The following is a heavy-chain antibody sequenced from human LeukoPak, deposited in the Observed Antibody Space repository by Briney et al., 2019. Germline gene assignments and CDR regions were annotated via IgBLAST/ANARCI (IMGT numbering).Heavy chain of an antibody. Sequence: PSETLSLTCAVYGGSLSGYYWSWIRQPPGKGLEWIGEINHSGSTNYNPSLKSRVTISVDTSKNQFSLKLSSVTAADTAVYYCARGLAAGYWGQGTLVTVSS. CDR2: INHSGST. D-gene: IGHD2-15*01. V-gene: IGHV4-34*01. J-gene: IGHJ4*02. CDR1: GGSLSGYY. CDR3: ARGLAAGY.